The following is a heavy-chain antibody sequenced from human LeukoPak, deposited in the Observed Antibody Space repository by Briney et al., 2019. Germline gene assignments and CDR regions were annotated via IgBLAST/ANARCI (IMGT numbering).Heavy chain of an antibody. CDR3: AGTRRYCSGGSCYNWFDP. V-gene: IGHV4-61*02. CDR2: IYSSANT. CDR1: GGSISSDTYY. J-gene: IGHJ5*02. D-gene: IGHD2-15*01. Sequence: SETLSLTCTVSGGSISSDTYYWSWIRQPAGKGLEWIGRIYSSANTNYSPSLKSRVTISVDTSKNQVSLKLSSVTAADTAVYYCAGTRRYCSGGSCYNWFDPWGQGALVTVSS.